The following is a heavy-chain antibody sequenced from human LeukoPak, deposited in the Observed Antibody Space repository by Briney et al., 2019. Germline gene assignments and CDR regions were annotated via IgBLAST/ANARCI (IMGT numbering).Heavy chain of an antibody. Sequence: GASLQIPCKGSGYSFTSYWIGWVRQMPGKGLEWMGIIYPGDSDTRYSPSFQGQVTISADKSISTAYLQWSSLKASDTAMYYCARHYDSSGYYFGYWGQGTLVTVSS. J-gene: IGHJ4*02. CDR3: ARHYDSSGYYFGY. CDR2: IYPGDSDT. D-gene: IGHD3-22*01. V-gene: IGHV5-51*01. CDR1: GYSFTSYW.